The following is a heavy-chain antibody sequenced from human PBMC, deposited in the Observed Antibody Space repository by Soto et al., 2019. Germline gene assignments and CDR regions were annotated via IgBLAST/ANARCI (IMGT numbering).Heavy chain of an antibody. V-gene: IGHV1-69*13. Sequence: SVKVSCKASGGTFSSYAISWVRQAPGQGLEWMGGIIPIFGTANYAQKFQGRVTITADESTSTAYMELSSLRSEDTAVYYCARPHSSGWYTFDYWGQGTLVTVSS. CDR2: IIPIFGTA. J-gene: IGHJ4*02. D-gene: IGHD6-19*01. CDR3: ARPHSSGWYTFDY. CDR1: GGTFSSYA.